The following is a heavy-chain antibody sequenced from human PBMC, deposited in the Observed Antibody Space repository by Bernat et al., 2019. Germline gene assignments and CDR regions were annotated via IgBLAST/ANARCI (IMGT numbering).Heavy chain of an antibody. J-gene: IGHJ4*02. D-gene: IGHD2-2*01. Sequence: VQLQESGPGLVKPSETLSLTCTVSGGSISSYYWSWIRQPPGKGLEWIGYIYYSGSTNYNPSLKSRVTISVDTSKNQFSLKLSSVTAADTAVYYCARLGYCSSTSCYVQEGVDYWGQGTLVTVSS. V-gene: IGHV4-59*08. CDR2: IYYSGST. CDR1: GGSISSYY. CDR3: ARLGYCSSTSCYVQEGVDY.